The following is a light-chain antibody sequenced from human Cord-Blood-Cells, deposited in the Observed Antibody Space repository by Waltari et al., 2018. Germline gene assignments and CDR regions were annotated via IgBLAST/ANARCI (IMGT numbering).Light chain of an antibody. CDR1: SIDVGGFTI. J-gene: IGLJ1*01. CDR3: CSYAGSSTYV. V-gene: IGLV2-23*01. CDR2: EGS. Sequence: QSALTQPASVSGSPGQSIPISCTGTSIDVGGFTIVSWYQQHPGKAPKLMIYEGSKRPSGVSNRFSGSKSGNTASLTISGLQAEDEADYYCCSYAGSSTYVFGTGTKVTVL.